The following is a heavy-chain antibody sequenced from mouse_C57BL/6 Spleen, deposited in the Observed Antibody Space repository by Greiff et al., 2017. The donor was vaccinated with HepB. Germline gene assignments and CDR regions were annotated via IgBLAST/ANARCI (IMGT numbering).Heavy chain of an antibody. D-gene: IGHD2-1*01. CDR3: ARGGNFYAMDY. Sequence: QVQLKQPGTELVKPGASVKLSCKASGYTFTSYWMHWVKQRPGQGLEWIGYINPSNGGTNYNEKFKSKATLTVDNSSSTAYMQLSSLTSEDSAVYYGARGGNFYAMDYWGQGTSVTVSS. V-gene: IGHV1-53*01. CDR2: INPSNGGT. J-gene: IGHJ4*01. CDR1: GYTFTSYW.